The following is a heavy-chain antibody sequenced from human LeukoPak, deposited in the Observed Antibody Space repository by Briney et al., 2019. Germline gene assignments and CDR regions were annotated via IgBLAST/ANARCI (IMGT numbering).Heavy chain of an antibody. V-gene: IGHV1-46*01. D-gene: IGHD5-18*01. CDR3: ARADTAMDPFDY. J-gene: IGHJ4*02. Sequence: ASVKVSFKASGYTFTSYYMHWVRQAPGQGLEWMGIINPSGGSTSYAQKFQGRVTMTRDTSTSTVYMELSSLRSEDTAVYYCARADTAMDPFDYWGQGTLVTVSS. CDR1: GYTFTSYY. CDR2: INPSGGST.